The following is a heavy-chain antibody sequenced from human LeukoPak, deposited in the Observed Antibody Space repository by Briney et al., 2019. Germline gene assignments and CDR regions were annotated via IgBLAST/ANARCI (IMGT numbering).Heavy chain of an antibody. J-gene: IGHJ4*01. Sequence: SETLSLTCTASGDSISSYYWSWLRQPAGKGLEWIGRIYTSGRTNYSPSLKSRVTMSLDTSKNQFSLKLSSVTAADTAVYYCARGRYNGNHIDFWGQGTLVTVSS. CDR2: IYTSGRT. CDR3: ARGRYNGNHIDF. D-gene: IGHD1-14*01. CDR1: GDSISSYY. V-gene: IGHV4-4*07.